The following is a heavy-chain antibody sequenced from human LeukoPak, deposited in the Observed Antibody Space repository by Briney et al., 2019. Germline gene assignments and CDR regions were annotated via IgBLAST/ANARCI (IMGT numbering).Heavy chain of an antibody. CDR1: GFTFSSYW. D-gene: IGHD5-24*01. Sequence: GGSLRHSCAASGFTFSSYWMSWVRQAPGKGLEWVANIKQDGSEKYYVDSVKGRFTISRDNAKNSLYLQMNSLRAEDTAVYYCARETPRRGETRDGYRWGQGTVVTVSS. CDR2: IKQDGSEK. CDR3: ARETPRRGETRDGYR. J-gene: IGHJ4*02. V-gene: IGHV3-7*01.